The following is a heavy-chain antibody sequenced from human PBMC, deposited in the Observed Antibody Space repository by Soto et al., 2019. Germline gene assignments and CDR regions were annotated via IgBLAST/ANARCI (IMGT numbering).Heavy chain of an antibody. D-gene: IGHD3-10*01. CDR2: ISYDGSNK. J-gene: IGHJ4*02. V-gene: IGHV3-30-3*01. CDR3: ARDTVRGFDY. CDR1: GFTVSSYG. Sequence: GGSRGLCCGASGFTVSSYGMHGGRQAPGKGLEWVAVISYDGSNKYYADSVKGRFTISRDNSKNTLYLQMNSLRAEDTAVYYCARDTVRGFDYWGQGTLVTVSS.